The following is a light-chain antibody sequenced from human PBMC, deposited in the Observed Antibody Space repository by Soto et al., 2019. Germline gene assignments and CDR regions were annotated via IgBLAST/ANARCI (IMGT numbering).Light chain of an antibody. CDR2: AAS. CDR3: LQHNTYPRT. CDR1: QGLRND. J-gene: IGKJ2*01. V-gene: IGKV1-17*01. Sequence: DIQMTQSPSSLSASVGDRVTITCRASQGLRNDLGWYQQKPGKAPKRLVYAASSLQSGVPSRFSGSGSGTDFALTVSRLQREDFATYYCLQHNTYPRTFGQGTKLEIK.